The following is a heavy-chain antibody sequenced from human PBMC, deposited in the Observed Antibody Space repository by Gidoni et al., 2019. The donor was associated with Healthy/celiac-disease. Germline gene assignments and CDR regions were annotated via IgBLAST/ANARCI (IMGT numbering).Heavy chain of an antibody. CDR3: ARDEGYCSGGSCYSFDY. Sequence: QVQLVQSGAEVKKPGASVKVSCMASGYTFNSYYMHWVRPAPGQGLEWMGIIKPSGGSTSYAQKFQGRVTMTRDTSTSTVYMELSSLRSEDTAVYYCARDEGYCSGGSCYSFDYWGQGTLVTVSS. CDR2: IKPSGGST. J-gene: IGHJ4*02. V-gene: IGHV1-46*02. CDR1: GYTFNSYY. D-gene: IGHD2-15*01.